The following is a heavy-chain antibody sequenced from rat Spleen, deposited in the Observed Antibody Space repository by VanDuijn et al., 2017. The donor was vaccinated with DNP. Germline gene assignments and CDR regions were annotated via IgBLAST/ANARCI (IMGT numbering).Heavy chain of an antibody. J-gene: IGHJ2*01. D-gene: IGHD1-12*02. CDR2: ISYGGGSV. CDR1: GFTFSDYG. Sequence: EVQLVESGGGLVQPGRSMKLSCAASGFTFSDYGMAWVLQAPKKGLEWVASISYGGGSVYYGDSVKGRFTISRDNAKSTLYLQMNSLRSEDMATYYCARPNYYAGSYPHYWGQGVMVTVSS. CDR3: ARPNYYAGSYPHY. V-gene: IGHV5-22*01.